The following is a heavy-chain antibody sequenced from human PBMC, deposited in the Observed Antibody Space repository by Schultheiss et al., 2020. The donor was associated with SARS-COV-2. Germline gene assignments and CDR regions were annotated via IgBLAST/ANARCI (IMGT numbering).Heavy chain of an antibody. J-gene: IGHJ4*02. V-gene: IGHV3-64D*06. CDR2: ISGSGGST. D-gene: IGHD6-13*01. CDR1: GLTFSSYW. Sequence: GESLKISCAASGLTFSSYWMHWVRQAPRKGLEWVSAISGSGGSTYYADSVKGRFTISRDNSKNTLYLQMSSLRAEDTAVYYCARDRARGYSSSWYDPVFDYWGQGTLVTVSS. CDR3: ARDRARGYSSSWYDPVFDY.